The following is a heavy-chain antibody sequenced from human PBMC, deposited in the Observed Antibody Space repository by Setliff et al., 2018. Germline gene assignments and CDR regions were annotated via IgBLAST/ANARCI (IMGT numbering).Heavy chain of an antibody. CDR1: GFSYSNCW. CDR3: VTDWSGPDNTFGY. D-gene: IGHD1-1*01. V-gene: IGHV3-7*01. CDR2: INPHASEK. Sequence: PGGSLRLSCAASGFSYSNCWVSWVRQAPGKGLEWLASINPHASEKYYVDSVKGRFTISRDNAKNSLSLQMNSLRTEDTAVYYCVTDWSGPDNTFGYWGQGTLVTVSS. J-gene: IGHJ4*02.